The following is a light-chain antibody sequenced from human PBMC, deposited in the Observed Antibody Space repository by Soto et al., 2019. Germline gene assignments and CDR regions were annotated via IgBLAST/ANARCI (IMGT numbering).Light chain of an antibody. CDR3: QQYGSSPWT. Sequence: EIVLTQSPGTLSLSPGERASLPCRASQSVTSSYLAWYQQKPGQAPRLLIYVASNRATGIPDRFSGSGSGTDFTLTINRLEPEDFAVYYCQQYGSSPWTFGQGTKVEIK. V-gene: IGKV3-20*01. CDR1: QSVTSSY. J-gene: IGKJ1*01. CDR2: VAS.